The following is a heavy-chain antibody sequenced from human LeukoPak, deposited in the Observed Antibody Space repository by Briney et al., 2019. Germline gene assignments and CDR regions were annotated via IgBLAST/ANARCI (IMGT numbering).Heavy chain of an antibody. CDR3: ARAYYYDTSATPDY. D-gene: IGHD3-22*01. CDR2: IWYDGSIK. CDR1: GFTFTNYG. J-gene: IGHJ4*02. V-gene: IGHV3-33*01. Sequence: GGSLRLSCAASGFTFTNYGMHWVRQAPGKGLEWMAVIWYDGSIKYYADSVKGRFTISRDNSKNTLYLQMNSLRAEDTAVYYCARAYYYDTSATPDYWGQGTLVTVSS.